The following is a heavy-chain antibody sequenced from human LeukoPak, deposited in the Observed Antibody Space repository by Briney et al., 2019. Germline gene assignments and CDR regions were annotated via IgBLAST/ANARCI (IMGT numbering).Heavy chain of an antibody. Sequence: ASVKVSCKASGYTFTGYYMHWVRQAPGQGLEWMGWINPNSGGTNYAQKFQGRVTMTRDTSISTAYMELSRLRSDDTAVYYCARARALYGSGSYGVAYWGQGTLVTVSS. J-gene: IGHJ4*02. CDR1: GYTFTGYY. D-gene: IGHD3-10*01. CDR2: INPNSGGT. V-gene: IGHV1-2*02. CDR3: ARARALYGSGSYGVAY.